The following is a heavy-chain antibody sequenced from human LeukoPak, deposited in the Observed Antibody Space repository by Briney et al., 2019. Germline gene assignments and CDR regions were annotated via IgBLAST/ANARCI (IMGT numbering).Heavy chain of an antibody. V-gene: IGHV1-69*04. CDR2: IIPLLGLA. D-gene: IGHD4-17*01. CDR1: GGIFNTFV. CDR3: ARADSALYGDYRGYFDP. J-gene: IGHJ5*02. Sequence: SVKVSCKASGGIFNTFVISWVRQAPGQGLELMGRIIPLLGLADYAQNFQGRVTITADKSASTAYMELSSLRSEDTAVYYCARADSALYGDYRGYFDPWGQGTLVTVSS.